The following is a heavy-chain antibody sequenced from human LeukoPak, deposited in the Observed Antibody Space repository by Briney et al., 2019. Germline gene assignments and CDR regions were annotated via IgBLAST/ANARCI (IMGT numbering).Heavy chain of an antibody. CDR2: IYYSGST. D-gene: IGHD1-7*01. CDR1: GGSTSSSSYY. J-gene: IGHJ4*02. CDR3: ARLSITGTESGY. Sequence: SETLSLTCTVSGGSTSSSSYYWGWIRQPPGKGLEWIGSIYYSGSTYYNPSLKSRVTISVDTSKNQFSLKLSSVTAADTAVYYCARLSITGTESGYWGQGTLVTVSS. V-gene: IGHV4-39*01.